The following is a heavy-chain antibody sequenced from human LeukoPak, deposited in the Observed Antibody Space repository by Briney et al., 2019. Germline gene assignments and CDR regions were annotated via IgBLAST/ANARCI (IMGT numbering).Heavy chain of an antibody. CDR2: IYYSGST. V-gene: IGHV4-31*03. D-gene: IGHD4-17*01. J-gene: IGHJ4*02. CDR1: GGSISSGGYY. Sequence: SETLSLTRTVSGGSISSGGYYWSWIRQHPGKGLEWIGYIYYSGSTYYNPSLKSRVTISVDTSKNQFSLKLSSVTAADTAVYYCARAGDYGDYSLVYWGQGTLVTVSS. CDR3: ARAGDYGDYSLVY.